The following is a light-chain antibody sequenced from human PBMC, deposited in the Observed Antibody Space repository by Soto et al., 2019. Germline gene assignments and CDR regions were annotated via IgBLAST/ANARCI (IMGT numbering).Light chain of an antibody. Sequence: IVLAQSPGTLSLSPGERATLSCRASQSVSNNYLAWYQQKPGQAPRLLIYGASNRATGIPDRFSGSGSGTDFTLTISRLEPEDFAVYYCQQCDNWPRTFGQGTKVDIK. CDR3: QQCDNWPRT. V-gene: IGKV3-20*01. CDR2: GAS. CDR1: QSVSNNY. J-gene: IGKJ1*01.